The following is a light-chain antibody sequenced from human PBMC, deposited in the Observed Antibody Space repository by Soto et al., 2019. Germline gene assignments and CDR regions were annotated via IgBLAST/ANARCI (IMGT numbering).Light chain of an antibody. V-gene: IGKV1-5*03. Sequence: DIQMTQSPSTLSGTVGDRVTITCRASQTISSWLAWYQQKPGKAPKLLIYKASSLESGVPSRFSGSGSGTEFTLTISSLQPDDFATYYCQQYSVSKGTFGQGTMVDVK. CDR3: QQYSVSKGT. CDR1: QTISSW. CDR2: KAS. J-gene: IGKJ1*01.